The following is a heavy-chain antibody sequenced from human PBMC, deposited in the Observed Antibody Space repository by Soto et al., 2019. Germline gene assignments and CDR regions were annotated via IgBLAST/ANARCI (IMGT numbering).Heavy chain of an antibody. CDR1: GFIFSSYA. J-gene: IGHJ4*02. CDR3: AREDRDIVVVPAAILPDY. Sequence: LRLSCAASGFIFSSYAMHWVRQAPGKGLEWVAVISYDGSNKYYADSVKGRFTISRDNSKNTLYLQMNSLRAEDTAVYYCAREDRDIVVVPAAILPDYWGQGTLVTVS. CDR2: ISYDGSNK. D-gene: IGHD2-2*02. V-gene: IGHV3-30-3*01.